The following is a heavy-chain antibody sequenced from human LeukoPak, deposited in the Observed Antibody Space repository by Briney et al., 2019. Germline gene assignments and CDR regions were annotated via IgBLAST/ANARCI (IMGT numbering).Heavy chain of an antibody. CDR1: GFTFSSHG. CDR3: ARGRGSGWYDAFDI. V-gene: IGHV3-33*01. J-gene: IGHJ3*02. CDR2: IWYDGSNK. D-gene: IGHD6-19*01. Sequence: GRSLRLSCAASGFTFSSHGMHWVRQAPGKGLEWVAVIWYDGSNKFYADSVRGRFTISRDNSKNTLYVQTNSLRAEDTAVYYCARGRGSGWYDAFDIWGQGTMVTVSS.